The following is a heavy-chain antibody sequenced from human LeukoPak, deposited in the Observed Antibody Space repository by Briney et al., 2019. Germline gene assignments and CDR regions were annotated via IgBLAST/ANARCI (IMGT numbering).Heavy chain of an antibody. Sequence: ASVKVSCKASGHTFTSYYMHWARQAPGQGLEWMGIINPSGGSTSYAQKFQGRVTMTRDTSTSTVYMELSSLRSEDTAVYYCARDLGYYDFWSGYSHFDYWGQGTLVTVSS. J-gene: IGHJ4*02. D-gene: IGHD3-3*01. CDR1: GHTFTSYY. CDR2: INPSGGST. CDR3: ARDLGYYDFWSGYSHFDY. V-gene: IGHV1-46*01.